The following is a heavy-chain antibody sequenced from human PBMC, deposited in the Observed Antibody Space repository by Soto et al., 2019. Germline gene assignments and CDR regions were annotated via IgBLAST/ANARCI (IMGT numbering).Heavy chain of an antibody. D-gene: IGHD4-17*01. V-gene: IGHV1-69*01. J-gene: IGHJ6*02. CDR2: IIPIFGTA. CDR1: GGTFSSYA. Sequence: QVQLVQSGAEVKKPGSSVNVSCKASGGTFSSYAISWVRQAPGQGLEWMGGIIPIFGTANYAQKFQGRVTITADESTSTAYMELSSLRSEDTAVYYCARVRRPTVTTFYYDYGMDVWGQGTTVTVSS. CDR3: ARVRRPTVTTFYYDYGMDV.